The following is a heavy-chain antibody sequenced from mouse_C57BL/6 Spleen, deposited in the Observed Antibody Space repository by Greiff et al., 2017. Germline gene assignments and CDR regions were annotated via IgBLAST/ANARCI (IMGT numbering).Heavy chain of an antibody. CDR2: IDPETGGT. J-gene: IGHJ2*01. Sequence: VQLQQSGAELVRPGASVTLSCKASGYTFTDYEMHWVKQTPVHGLEWIGAIDPETGGTAYNQKFKGKAILTADKSSSTAYMELRSLTSEDSAVYYCTRKLYYYGSLDYWGQGTTRTVSS. D-gene: IGHD1-1*01. CDR3: TRKLYYYGSLDY. CDR1: GYTFTDYE. V-gene: IGHV1-15*01.